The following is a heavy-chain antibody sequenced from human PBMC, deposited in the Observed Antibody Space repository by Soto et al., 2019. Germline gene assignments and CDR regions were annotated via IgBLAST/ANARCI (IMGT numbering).Heavy chain of an antibody. V-gene: IGHV3-64*01. CDR2: ITSNGGST. CDR1: GFTFSSYA. J-gene: IGHJ4*02. D-gene: IGHD2-21*02. CDR3: ARADSGGDYHY. Sequence: GSLRLSCAASGFTFSSYAMHWVRQAPGKGLEYVSAITSNGGSTYYANSVKGRFTISRDNSKNTLSLQMGSLRAEDMAVYYCARADSGGDYHYWGQGTLVTVSS.